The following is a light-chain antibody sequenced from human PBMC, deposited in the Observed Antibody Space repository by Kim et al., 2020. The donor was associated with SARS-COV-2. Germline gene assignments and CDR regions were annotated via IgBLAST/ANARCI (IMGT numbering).Light chain of an antibody. CDR1: QSVSSF. V-gene: IGKV3-15*01. CDR2: GAS. J-gene: IGKJ2*01. Sequence: EKVMTQSPATLSVSPGERVTLSCRASQSVSSFVAWYQQKPGQAPRLLIYGASNRATAIPDRFSGSGSGTEFTLTISSLQSEDFGVYYCQQYNTWPRTFGQGTKVDIK. CDR3: QQYNTWPRT.